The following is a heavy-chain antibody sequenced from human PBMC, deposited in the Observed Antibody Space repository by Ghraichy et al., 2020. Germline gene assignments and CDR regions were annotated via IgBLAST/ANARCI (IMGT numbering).Heavy chain of an antibody. D-gene: IGHD1-1*01. Sequence: GESLNISCAASGFTFSNYWMNWVRQAPGKGLEWVANIKQDGTEEYYVDSVKGRFTISRDNAKNSLYLQINSLRAEDTALYYCAKASGSPLAVGYWGQGTLVTVSS. V-gene: IGHV3-7*03. CDR3: AKASGSPLAVGY. J-gene: IGHJ4*02. CDR2: IKQDGTEE. CDR1: GFTFSNYW.